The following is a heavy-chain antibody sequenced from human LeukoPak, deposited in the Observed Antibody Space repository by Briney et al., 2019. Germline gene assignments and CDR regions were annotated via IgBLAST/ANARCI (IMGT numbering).Heavy chain of an antibody. CDR2: ISGSGGST. Sequence: GGSLRLSCAASGFTFSTYAMSWVRQAPGKGLEWVSAISGSGGSTYQSDSVKGRLTISRDNSKNTLYLQMSSLRVEDTAVYYCAKSQSSGWLYYFDYWGQGILVTVSS. V-gene: IGHV3-23*01. D-gene: IGHD6-19*01. CDR1: GFTFSTYA. CDR3: AKSQSSGWLYYFDY. J-gene: IGHJ4*02.